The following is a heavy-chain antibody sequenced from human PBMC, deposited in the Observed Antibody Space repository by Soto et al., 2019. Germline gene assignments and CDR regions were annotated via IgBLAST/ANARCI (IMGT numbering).Heavy chain of an antibody. CDR3: PRDTATMIASCPFDY. J-gene: IGHJ4*02. CDR1: GDSISSGTHY. V-gene: IGHV4-39*07. D-gene: IGHD3-22*01. CDR2: IYHSGST. Sequence: SETLSLTCTVSGDSISSGTHYWNWIRQHPGKGLEWIGSIYHSGSTYYNPSLKSRVTISVDTSKNQFSLKLSSVTAADTAVYCCPRDTATMIASCPFDYWGLGTLVTVSS.